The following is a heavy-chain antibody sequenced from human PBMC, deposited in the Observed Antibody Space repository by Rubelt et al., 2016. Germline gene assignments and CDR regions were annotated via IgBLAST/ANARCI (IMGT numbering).Heavy chain of an antibody. CDR3: ARLSVEGVATMTRGGDY. CDR1: GGSISSSSYY. Sequence: QLQLQESGPGLVKPSETLSLTCTVSGGSISSSSYYWGWIRQPPGKGLEWIGSIYYSGSTYYNPSLKSRFSISVHTSKHHFSLKRSSVTAADTAVYYCARLSVEGVATMTRGGDYWGQGTLVTVSS. D-gene: IGHD5-12*01. J-gene: IGHJ4*02. V-gene: IGHV4-39*01. CDR2: IYYSGST.